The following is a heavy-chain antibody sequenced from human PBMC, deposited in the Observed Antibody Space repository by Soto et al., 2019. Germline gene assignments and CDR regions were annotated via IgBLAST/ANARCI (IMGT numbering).Heavy chain of an antibody. CDR2: ISFDGNDK. V-gene: IGHV3-30*18. CDR1: GFTFSSYG. D-gene: IGHD5-18*01. CDR3: AKHTLGGGYSFGPLLS. Sequence: QVQLVESGGGVVQPGRSLRLSCAASGFTFSSYGMHWVRQAPGKGLEWVAVISFDGNDKDYADSVKGRFTISRDNSKNTLYVQMNSRRRDDTAVYYYAKHTLGGGYSFGPLLSWGQGTLVTVSS. J-gene: IGHJ5*02.